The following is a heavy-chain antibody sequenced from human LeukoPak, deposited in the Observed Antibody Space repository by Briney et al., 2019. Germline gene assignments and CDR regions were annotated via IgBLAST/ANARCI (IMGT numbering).Heavy chain of an antibody. D-gene: IGHD1-26*01. CDR3: ARGGGRFDP. J-gene: IGHJ5*02. Sequence: ASVKVSCKASGYTLTDYYIHWVRQAPGQGLEWMGMIKPSGDITTYAQKFQGRVTMTRDTSTSTVYMELSSLISEDSAVYYCARGGGRFDPWGEGTLVTVSS. CDR1: GYTLTDYY. V-gene: IGHV1-46*01. CDR2: IKPSGDIT.